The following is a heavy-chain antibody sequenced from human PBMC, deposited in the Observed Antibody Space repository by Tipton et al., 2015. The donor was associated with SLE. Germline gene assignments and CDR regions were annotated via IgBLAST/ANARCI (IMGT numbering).Heavy chain of an antibody. Sequence: SLRLSCAASGFIFSNYAMHWVRQAAGKRLEYVSAITSNGGSTYYANSVKDRFTISRDNSKDTLYLQMGSLRTEDMAVYYCAREGSSTSCYDYWGQGTLVTVSS. CDR3: AREGSSTSCYDY. V-gene: IGHV3-64*01. D-gene: IGHD2-2*01. J-gene: IGHJ4*02. CDR2: ITSNGGST. CDR1: GFIFSNYA.